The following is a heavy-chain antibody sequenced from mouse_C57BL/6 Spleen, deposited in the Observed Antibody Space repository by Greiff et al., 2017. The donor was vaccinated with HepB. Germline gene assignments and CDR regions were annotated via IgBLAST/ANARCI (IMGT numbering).Heavy chain of an antibody. CDR3: VINWDWYFDV. CDR2: ISYDGSN. D-gene: IGHD4-1*01. CDR1: GYSITSGYY. Sequence: EVKVEESGPGLVKPSQSLSLTCSVTGYSITSGYYWNWIRQFPGNKLEWMGYISYDGSNNYNPSLKNRISITRDTSKNQFFLKLNSVTTEDTATYYCVINWDWYFDVWGTGTTVTVSS. J-gene: IGHJ1*03. V-gene: IGHV3-6*01.